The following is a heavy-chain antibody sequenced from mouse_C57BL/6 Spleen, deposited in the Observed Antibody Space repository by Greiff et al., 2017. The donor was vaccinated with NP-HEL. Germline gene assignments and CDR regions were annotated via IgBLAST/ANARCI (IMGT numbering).Heavy chain of an antibody. V-gene: IGHV5-6*01. D-gene: IGHD1-1*01. J-gene: IGHJ4*01. CDR1: GFTFSSYG. Sequence: EVQLVESGGDLVKPGGSLKLSCAASGFTFSSYGMSWVRQTPDKRLEWVATISSGGSYTYYPDSVKGRFTISRDNAKNTLYLQMSSLKSEDTAMYYCARDGDYYGSGAMDYWGQGTSVTVSS. CDR3: ARDGDYYGSGAMDY. CDR2: ISSGGSYT.